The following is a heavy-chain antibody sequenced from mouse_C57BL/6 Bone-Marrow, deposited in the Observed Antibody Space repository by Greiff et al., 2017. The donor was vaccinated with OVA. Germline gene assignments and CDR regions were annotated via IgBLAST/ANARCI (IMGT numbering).Heavy chain of an antibody. Sequence: EVMLVESGGGLVQPGGSLKLSCAASGFTFTDYGMAWVRQAPGKGLEWVAFISNLAYSIYYAETVTGRFTFTIDNSYNTLYLELSSLRSEDAAMYYCARHLPGYFDYWGQGTTLTVSS. CDR2: ISNLAYSI. CDR1: GFTFTDYG. V-gene: IGHV5-15*01. J-gene: IGHJ2*01. CDR3: ARHLPGYFDY. D-gene: IGHD4-1*01.